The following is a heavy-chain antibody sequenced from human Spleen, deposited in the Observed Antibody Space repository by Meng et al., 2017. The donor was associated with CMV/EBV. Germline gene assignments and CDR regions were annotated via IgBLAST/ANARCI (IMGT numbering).Heavy chain of an antibody. J-gene: IGHJ6*02. CDR3: AREDYYDFWSGLYYYCYGMDV. Sequence: GESLKISCAASGFTFDTYNMDWVRQAPGKGLEWVSSITSRSGYMYYADSVKGRFTISRDNAKNSLDLQMNSLRVEDTAVYYCAREDYYDFWSGLYYYCYGMDVWGQGTTVTVSS. D-gene: IGHD3-3*01. CDR2: ITSRSGYM. CDR1: GFTFDTYN. V-gene: IGHV3-21*01.